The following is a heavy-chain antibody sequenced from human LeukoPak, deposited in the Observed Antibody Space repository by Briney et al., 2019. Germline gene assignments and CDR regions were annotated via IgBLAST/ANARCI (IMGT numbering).Heavy chain of an antibody. V-gene: IGHV1-18*01. D-gene: IGHD6-13*01. Sequence: ASVKVSCKPSGYTFTSYGISWVRQAPGQGREGRGWIGAYNGNTNYAQKLQGRVTMTTDTSTSTAYMELRSLRSDDTALYYCASDGHSSSWYYYYYYGMDVWGQGTTVTVSS. CDR1: GYTFTSYG. CDR3: ASDGHSSSWYYYYYYGMDV. CDR2: IGAYNGNT. J-gene: IGHJ6*02.